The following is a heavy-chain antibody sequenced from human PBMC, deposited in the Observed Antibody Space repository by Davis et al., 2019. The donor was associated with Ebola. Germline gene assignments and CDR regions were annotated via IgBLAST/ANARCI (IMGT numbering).Heavy chain of an antibody. J-gene: IGHJ3*01. V-gene: IGHV3-66*02. Sequence: GESPKLSCAASGFPFTSFWMSWVRQAPGKGLEWVSVIQSGGGTYYADSVKGRFTISRDNSKNTLYLQMNSLRAEDTAVYYCAKDQSWGQGTMVTVSS. CDR1: GFPFTSFW. CDR3: AKDQS. CDR2: IQSGGGT.